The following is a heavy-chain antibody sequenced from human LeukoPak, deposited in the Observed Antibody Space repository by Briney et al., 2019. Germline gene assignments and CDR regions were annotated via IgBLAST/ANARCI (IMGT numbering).Heavy chain of an antibody. J-gene: IGHJ3*02. CDR2: IYYSGST. CDR1: GGSISSYY. D-gene: IGHD3-22*01. V-gene: IGHV4-59*12. Sequence: PSETLSLTCTVSGGSISSYYWSRIRQPPGKGLEWIGYIYYSGSTYYNPSLKSRVTISVDTSKNQFSLKLSSVTAADTAVYYCARAKVTMIVVVTDAFDIWGQGTMVTVSS. CDR3: ARAKVTMIVVVTDAFDI.